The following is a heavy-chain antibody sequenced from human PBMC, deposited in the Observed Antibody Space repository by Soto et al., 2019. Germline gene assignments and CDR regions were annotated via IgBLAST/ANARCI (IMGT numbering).Heavy chain of an antibody. Sequence: EVQLLESGGGLVQPGGSLRLSCAASGFTLSSYAMSWVRQAPGKGLEWVSAITGSGAGTYYADSVKGRFTISRDNSKNTLYLQMNSLRAEDTAVYYCAKDRGGSGWRFDYWGQGTLVTVSS. D-gene: IGHD6-19*01. CDR1: GFTLSSYA. CDR2: ITGSGAGT. CDR3: AKDRGGSGWRFDY. V-gene: IGHV3-23*01. J-gene: IGHJ4*02.